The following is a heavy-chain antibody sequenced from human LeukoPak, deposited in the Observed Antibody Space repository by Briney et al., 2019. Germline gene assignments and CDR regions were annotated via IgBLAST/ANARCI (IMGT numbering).Heavy chain of an antibody. Sequence: PSETLSLTCTVSGVSITHYWGWIRQPPGKGLEWIGSFYYSGNTYYNSSLESRVTISVDTSKNQFSLKLTSVTAADTAIYYCARQWDLVATWGRWFDPWGQGILVTVSS. CDR2: FYYSGNT. CDR1: GVSITHY. V-gene: IGHV4-39*01. D-gene: IGHD5-12*01. J-gene: IGHJ5*02. CDR3: ARQWDLVATWGRWFDP.